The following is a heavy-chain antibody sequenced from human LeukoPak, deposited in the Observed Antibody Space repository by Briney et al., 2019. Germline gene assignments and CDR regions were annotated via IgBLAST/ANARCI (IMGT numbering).Heavy chain of an antibody. J-gene: IGHJ5*02. CDR3: TRYSSSDNWFDP. CDR1: GFTFGGSA. D-gene: IGHD6-6*01. CDR2: IRNKANSYAT. Sequence: GGSLRLSCAASGFTFGGSAMHWVRRASGKGLEWVGRIRNKANSYATAYTASVKGRFTISRDDSKNTAYLQMNSLKTEDTAVYYCTRYSSSDNWFDPWGQGTLVTVSS. V-gene: IGHV3-73*01.